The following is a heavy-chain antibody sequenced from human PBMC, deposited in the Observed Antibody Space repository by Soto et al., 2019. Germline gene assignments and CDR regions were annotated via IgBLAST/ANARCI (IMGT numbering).Heavy chain of an antibody. CDR1: GFTFRNFA. CDR3: TRDASRDSSARGWFDP. CDR2: ISSNSAYI. Sequence: EVQLVESGGGLVKPGGSLRLSCAASGFTFRNFAMNWVRQAPGKGLEWVSTISSNSAYIYYTDALRGRFTISRDNAKNSLHLQMNSLRAEDTAVYYCTRDASRDSSARGWFDPWGPGTLVTVSP. J-gene: IGHJ5*02. D-gene: IGHD6-13*01. V-gene: IGHV3-21*02.